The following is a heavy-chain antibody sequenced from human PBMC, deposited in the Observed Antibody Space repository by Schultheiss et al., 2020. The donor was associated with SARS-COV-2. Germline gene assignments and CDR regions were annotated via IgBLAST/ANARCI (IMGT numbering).Heavy chain of an antibody. Sequence: GGSLRLSCAASGFTFSSYAMHWVRQAPGKGLEYVSAISSNGGSTYYANSVKGRFTISRDNAKNSLYLQMNSLRAEDTAVYYCARARGYSYGPFDYWGQGTLVTVSS. CDR3: ARARGYSYGPFDY. D-gene: IGHD5-18*01. V-gene: IGHV3-64*01. CDR1: GFTFSSYA. CDR2: ISSNGGST. J-gene: IGHJ4*02.